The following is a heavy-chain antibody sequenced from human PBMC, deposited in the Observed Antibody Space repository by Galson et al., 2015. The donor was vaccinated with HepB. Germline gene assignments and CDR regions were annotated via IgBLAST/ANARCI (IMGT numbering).Heavy chain of an antibody. Sequence: CAISGDSVSSDSAAWNWIRQSPSRGLEWLGRTHYRSKWYNDYAPSVKSRITINPDTSKNQFSLQLKYVTPEDMAVYFCARGGRGSSPPHSYFAYWGRGTLVTVSS. J-gene: IGHJ4*02. CDR2: THYRSKWYN. V-gene: IGHV6-1*01. CDR1: GDSVSSDSAA. D-gene: IGHD1-26*01. CDR3: ARGGRGSSPPHSYFAY.